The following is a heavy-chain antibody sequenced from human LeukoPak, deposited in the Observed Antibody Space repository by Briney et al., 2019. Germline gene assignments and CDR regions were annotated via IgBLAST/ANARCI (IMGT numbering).Heavy chain of an antibody. CDR1: GFTFSSCG. J-gene: IGHJ4*02. V-gene: IGHV3-30*02. Sequence: GGSLRLSCAASGFTFSSCGMHWVRQAPGKGLEWVAFIRYDGSNKYYADSVKGRFTISRDNSKNTLYLHVNSLRPEDTAVYYCARGPSGYHNTGGQGTLVTVSS. CDR3: ARGPSGYHNT. D-gene: IGHD5-12*01. CDR2: IRYDGSNK.